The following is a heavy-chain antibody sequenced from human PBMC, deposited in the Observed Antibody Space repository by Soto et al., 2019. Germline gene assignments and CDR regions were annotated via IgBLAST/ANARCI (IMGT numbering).Heavy chain of an antibody. CDR3: APRVSCSLYVD. D-gene: IGHD3-10*02. V-gene: IGHV2-5*02. Sequence: PTLVNPPQSPTPTCTFSGVSRTTSGQGVGWIRQPPGKAPEWLAVIYWDDNKRYSASLVDRLTIMKDTSTNQVVLITTTMDPADIATNYCAPRVSCSLYVDWGQGTTVTVAS. J-gene: IGHJ4*02. CDR1: GVSRTTSGQG. CDR2: IYWDDNK.